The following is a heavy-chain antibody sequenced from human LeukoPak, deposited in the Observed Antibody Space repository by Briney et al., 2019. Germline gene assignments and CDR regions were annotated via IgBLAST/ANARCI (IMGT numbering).Heavy chain of an antibody. D-gene: IGHD1-26*01. J-gene: IGHJ4*02. CDR1: GFAFSNYA. CDR3: AKDIGTVGASPFDY. Sequence: GGSLRLSCAASGFAFSNYALGWVRQAPGKGLEWVSVISGSGLNTYYTDSVKGRFTISRDNSKNTLSLQMSSLRAEDTAVYYCAKDIGTVGASPFDYWGQGTLVSVSP. CDR2: ISGSGLNT. V-gene: IGHV3-23*01.